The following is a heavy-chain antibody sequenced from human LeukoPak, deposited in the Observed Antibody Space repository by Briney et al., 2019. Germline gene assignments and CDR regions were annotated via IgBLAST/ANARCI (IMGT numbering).Heavy chain of an antibody. CDR2: IYYSGST. CDR3: ARGNYDTLYYFDY. J-gene: IGHJ4*02. D-gene: IGHD3-22*01. V-gene: IGHV4-59*01. CDR1: GGSISSYY. Sequence: PSETLSLTCTVSGGSISSYYWSWIRQPPGQGLEWIGCIYYSGSTDYNPSLKSRLTISVDTSKNQFSLKLSSVTAADTAVYYCARGNYDTLYYFDYWGQGTLVTVSS.